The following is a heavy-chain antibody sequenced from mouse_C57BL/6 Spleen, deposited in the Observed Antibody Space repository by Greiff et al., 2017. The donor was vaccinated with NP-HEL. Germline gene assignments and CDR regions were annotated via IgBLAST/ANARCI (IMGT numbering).Heavy chain of an antibody. CDR3: ASPHYYGSSYHYWYFDV. J-gene: IGHJ1*03. V-gene: IGHV1-26*01. Sequence: EVQLQQSGPELVKPGASVKISCKASGYTFTDYYMNWVKQSHGKSLEWIGDINPNNGGTSYNQKFKGKATLTVDKSSSTAYMELRSLTSEDSAVYYCASPHYYGSSYHYWYFDVWGTGTTVTVSS. D-gene: IGHD1-1*01. CDR2: INPNNGGT. CDR1: GYTFTDYY.